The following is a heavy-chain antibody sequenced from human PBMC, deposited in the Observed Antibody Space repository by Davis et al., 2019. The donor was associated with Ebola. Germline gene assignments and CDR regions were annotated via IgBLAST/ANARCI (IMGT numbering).Heavy chain of an antibody. D-gene: IGHD2-21*02. CDR1: GFTFSSYS. V-gene: IGHV3-21*01. CDR2: ISSKSSYI. CDR3: VRSVYCGGDCYPSGGLQW. Sequence: GESLKISCAASGFTFSSYSMNWVRQAPGKGLEWVSYISSKSSYIYYADSVQGRFSISRDNPKKSVDLQMNSLRVEDSGLYYCVRSVYCGGDCYPSGGLQWWGLGTLVTVSS. J-gene: IGHJ4*02.